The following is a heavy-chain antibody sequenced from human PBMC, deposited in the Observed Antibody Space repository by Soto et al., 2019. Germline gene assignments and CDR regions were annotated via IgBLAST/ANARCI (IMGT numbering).Heavy chain of an antibody. CDR1: GGSTSSYY. V-gene: IGHV4-59*08. CDR2: IYYSGST. CDR3: ARGGPYYYFDY. D-gene: IGHD2-21*01. Sequence: SETLSLTCTVSGGSTSSYYWSWIRQPPGKGLEWIGYIYYSGSTNYNPSLKSRVTISVDTSKNQFSLKLSSVTAADTAVYYCARGGPYYYFDYWGQGTLVTVSS. J-gene: IGHJ4*02.